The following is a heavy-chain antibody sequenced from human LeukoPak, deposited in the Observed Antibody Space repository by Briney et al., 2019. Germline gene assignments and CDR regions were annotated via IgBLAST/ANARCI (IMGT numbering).Heavy chain of an antibody. CDR1: GGTFSSYA. Sequence: SVKVSCKASGGTFSSYAISWVRQAPGQGLEWMGRIIPIFGTANYAQKFQGRVTITTDESTSTAYMELSSLRSEDTAVYYCARDKGSGSSGYFFFDYWGQGTPVTVSS. J-gene: IGHJ4*02. D-gene: IGHD3-22*01. CDR3: ARDKGSGSSGYFFFDY. V-gene: IGHV1-69*05. CDR2: IIPIFGTA.